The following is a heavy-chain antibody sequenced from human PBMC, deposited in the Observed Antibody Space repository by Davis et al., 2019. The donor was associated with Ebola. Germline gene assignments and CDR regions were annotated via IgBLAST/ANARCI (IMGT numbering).Heavy chain of an antibody. V-gene: IGHV3-74*01. D-gene: IGHD3-3*01. CDR3: ARGGLFGVVIAYYYYGMDV. J-gene: IGHJ6*02. CDR1: GFTFSSYW. Sequence: GESLKISCAASGFTFSSYWMHWVRQAPGKGLVWVSRINSDGSSTSYADSVKGRFTISRDNAKNTLYLQMNSLRAEDTAVYYCARGGLFGVVIAYYYYGMDVWGQGTTVTVSS. CDR2: INSDGSST.